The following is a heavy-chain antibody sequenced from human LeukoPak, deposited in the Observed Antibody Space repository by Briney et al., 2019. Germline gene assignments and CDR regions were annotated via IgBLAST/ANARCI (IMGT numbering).Heavy chain of an antibody. Sequence: DSVKGRFIISRDNAKNSLYLQMNSLRDEDTAVYYCVRPITSGWTFPFDYWGQGIVVTVSS. CDR3: VRPITSGWTFPFDY. D-gene: IGHD6-19*01. V-gene: IGHV3-48*02. J-gene: IGHJ4*02.